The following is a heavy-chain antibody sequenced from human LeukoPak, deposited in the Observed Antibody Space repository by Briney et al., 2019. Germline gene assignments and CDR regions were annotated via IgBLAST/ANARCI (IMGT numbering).Heavy chain of an antibody. J-gene: IGHJ4*02. V-gene: IGHV3-30-3*01. CDR3: ARPLGSGNSPLVDY. CDR2: ISYDGSNK. Sequence: GGSLRLSCAASGFTFSSYAMHWVRQAPGKGLEWVAVISYDGSNKYYADSVKGRFTISRDNSKNTLYLQMNSLRAEDTAVYYCARPLGSGNSPLVDYWGQGTLVTVSS. CDR1: GFTFSSYA. D-gene: IGHD4-23*01.